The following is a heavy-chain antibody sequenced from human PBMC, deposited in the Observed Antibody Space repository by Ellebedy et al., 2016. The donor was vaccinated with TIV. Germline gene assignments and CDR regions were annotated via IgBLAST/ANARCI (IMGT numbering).Heavy chain of an antibody. V-gene: IGHV1-46*01. J-gene: IGHJ3*02. CDR1: GYTFTSYY. Sequence: ASVKVSCXASGYTFTSYYMHWVRQAPGQGLEWLGIINPSGGGTGNAQKFQGRVTMTRDTSTSSVYMQLSSLRSEDTAVYYCARDCIDLHRSGWQGDFDIWGQGTMVTVSS. D-gene: IGHD6-19*01. CDR2: INPSGGGT. CDR3: ARDCIDLHRSGWQGDFDI.